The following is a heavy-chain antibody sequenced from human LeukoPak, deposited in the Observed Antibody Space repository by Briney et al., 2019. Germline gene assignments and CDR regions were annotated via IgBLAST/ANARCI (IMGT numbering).Heavy chain of an antibody. D-gene: IGHD6-19*01. J-gene: IGHJ4*02. CDR1: GFTFSSYG. Sequence: PGRSLRLSCAASGFTFSSYGMHWVRQAPGKGLEWVAVIWYDGSNKYYADSVKGRFTISRDNSKNTLYLQMNSLRAEDTAVYYCARGGSGWGVPSPPFDYWGQGTLVTVSS. CDR2: IWYDGSNK. V-gene: IGHV3-33*01. CDR3: ARGGSGWGVPSPPFDY.